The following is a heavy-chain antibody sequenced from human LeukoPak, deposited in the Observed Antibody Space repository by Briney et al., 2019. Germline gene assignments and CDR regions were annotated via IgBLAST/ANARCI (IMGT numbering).Heavy chain of an antibody. D-gene: IGHD1-26*01. Sequence: PSQNLSLTCTVSGGSISSYYWSWIRQPPGKGLEWIGYVYYSGTTNYNPSLKSRVTISVDTSKNQFSLKLSSVTAADTAVYYCARHPSIVGATDDAFDIWGQGTMVTVSS. V-gene: IGHV4-59*01. CDR3: ARHPSIVGATDDAFDI. J-gene: IGHJ3*02. CDR1: GGSISSYY. CDR2: VYYSGTT.